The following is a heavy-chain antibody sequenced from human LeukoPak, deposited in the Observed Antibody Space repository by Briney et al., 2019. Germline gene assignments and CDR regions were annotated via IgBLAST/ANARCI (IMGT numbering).Heavy chain of an antibody. D-gene: IGHD3-22*01. CDR1: GGSISSSNW. J-gene: IGHJ3*02. CDR3: ARSNIDVYYYDSRANKDAFDM. CDR2: IYHSGST. V-gene: IGHV4-4*02. Sequence: PSETLSLTCAVSGGSISSSNWWSWVRQPPGKGLEWIGEIYHSGSTNYNPSLKSRVTISVDKSKNQFSLKLNSVTAADTAVYYCARSNIDVYYYDSRANKDAFDMWGQGTMVTVSS.